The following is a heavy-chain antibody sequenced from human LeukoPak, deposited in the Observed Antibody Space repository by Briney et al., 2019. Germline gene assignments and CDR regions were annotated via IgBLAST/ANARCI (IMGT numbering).Heavy chain of an antibody. D-gene: IGHD3-10*01. J-gene: IGHJ4*02. CDR1: GGSISSHY. CDR2: IYSSGST. CDR3: ARSLYGHYFDY. Sequence: SETLSLTCTVSGGSISSHYWSWIRQPPGKGLEWIGYIYSSGSTNYNPSLESRVTISVDTSKNQFSLKVSSVTAADTAVYYCARSLYGHYFDYWGQGTLVTVSS. V-gene: IGHV4-59*11.